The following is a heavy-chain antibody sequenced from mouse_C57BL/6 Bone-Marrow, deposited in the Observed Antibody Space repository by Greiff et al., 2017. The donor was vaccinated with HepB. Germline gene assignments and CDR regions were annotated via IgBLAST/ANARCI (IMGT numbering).Heavy chain of an antibody. Sequence: QVQLQQSGAELARPGASVKLSCKASGYTFTSYGISWVKQRTGQGLEWIGEIYPRSGNTYYNEKFKGKATLTADKSSSTAYMELRSLTSEDSAVYFCARNHGSSYVGYFDYWGQGTTLTVSS. CDR3: ARNHGSSYVGYFDY. D-gene: IGHD1-1*01. J-gene: IGHJ2*01. V-gene: IGHV1-81*01. CDR2: IYPRSGNT. CDR1: GYTFTSYG.